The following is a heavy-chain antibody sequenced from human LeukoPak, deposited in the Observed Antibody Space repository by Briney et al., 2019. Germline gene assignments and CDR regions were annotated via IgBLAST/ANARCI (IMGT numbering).Heavy chain of an antibody. Sequence: GASVKVSCKASGYTFTGYYMHWVRQAPGQGLEWMGWINPNSGGTNYAQKFQGRVTMTRDTSISTAYMELSRLRSDDTAVYYCARSIPGIAAAGPSFDYWGQGTLVTVSS. CDR3: ARSIPGIAAAGPSFDY. CDR1: GYTFTGYY. CDR2: INPNSGGT. J-gene: IGHJ4*02. D-gene: IGHD6-13*01. V-gene: IGHV1-2*02.